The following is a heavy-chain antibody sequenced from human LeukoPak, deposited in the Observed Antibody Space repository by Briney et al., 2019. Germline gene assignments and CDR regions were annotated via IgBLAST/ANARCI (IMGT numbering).Heavy chain of an antibody. Sequence: GGSLRLSCAASGFTFSTYWMSRVRQAPGKGLEWVANIKQEGSEKNYVDSVKGRFTISRDNAKNSLYLQMSSLRAEDTAVYYCARDCSGGSCFDYWGQGTLVTVSS. D-gene: IGHD2-15*01. CDR2: IKQEGSEK. V-gene: IGHV3-7*01. CDR1: GFTFSTYW. J-gene: IGHJ4*02. CDR3: ARDCSGGSCFDY.